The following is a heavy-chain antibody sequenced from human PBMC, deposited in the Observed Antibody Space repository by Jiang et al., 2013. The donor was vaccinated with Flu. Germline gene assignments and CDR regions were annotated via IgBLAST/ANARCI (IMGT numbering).Heavy chain of an antibody. CDR3: AKGSRVAGTRYYFDY. J-gene: IGHJ4*02. Sequence: VQLVESGGGLVQPGGSLRLSCAASGFTFSSFAMNWVRQAPGKGLECVSTVSGSGATTNYADSVKGRFTISRDNSKNTVYLQMNSLRAEDTAVYYCAKGSRVAGTRYYFDYWGQGTL. CDR1: GFTFSSFA. CDR2: VSGSGATT. V-gene: IGHV3-23*04. D-gene: IGHD6-19*01.